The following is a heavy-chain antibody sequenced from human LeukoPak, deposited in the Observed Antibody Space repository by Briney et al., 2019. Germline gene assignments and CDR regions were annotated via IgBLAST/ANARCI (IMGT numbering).Heavy chain of an antibody. CDR1: GYIFIGYY. CDR2: INPNSGDT. V-gene: IGHV1-2*02. CDR3: ARHYYDSSAFPNWFDP. Sequence: ASVKVSCKASGYIFIGYYIHWVRQAPGQGLEWMGWINPNSGDTSYAQKFQGRVTMTRDTSISTAYMEVSGLRSDDTAVYYCARHYYDSSAFPNWFDPWGQGTLVTVSS. J-gene: IGHJ5*02. D-gene: IGHD3-22*01.